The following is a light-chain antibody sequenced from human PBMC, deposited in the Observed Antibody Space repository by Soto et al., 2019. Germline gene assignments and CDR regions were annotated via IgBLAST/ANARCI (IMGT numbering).Light chain of an antibody. V-gene: IGKV3-11*01. CDR1: HNVGTQ. Sequence: VLTQSPVSLSLSPGERATLSCRASHNVGTQLAWFQQKPGQAPRLLIFDASNRVTGIPVRFSGSGAGTDFTLTITNVAPEDFAVYYCQQRSDWSLTFGGGTKVQI. J-gene: IGKJ4*01. CDR2: DAS. CDR3: QQRSDWSLT.